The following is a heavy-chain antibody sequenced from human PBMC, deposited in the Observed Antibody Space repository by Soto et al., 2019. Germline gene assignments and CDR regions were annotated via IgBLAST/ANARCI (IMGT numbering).Heavy chain of an antibody. V-gene: IGHV1-8*01. Sequence: QVQLVQSGAEVKKPGASVMLSCKASGYSFTSYDINWVRQAAGQGLEWVGWINPNSGNTDYAQKFQGRVTMTRDTSIRTAYMEPSSLRSEDTAVYYCARSPFIDYFSMDVWGKGTTVTVS. CDR2: INPNSGNT. J-gene: IGHJ6*03. D-gene: IGHD2-15*01. CDR3: ARSPFIDYFSMDV. CDR1: GYSFTSYD.